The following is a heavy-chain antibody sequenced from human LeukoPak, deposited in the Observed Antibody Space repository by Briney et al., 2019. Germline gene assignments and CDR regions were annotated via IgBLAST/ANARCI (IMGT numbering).Heavy chain of an antibody. J-gene: IGHJ4*02. V-gene: IGHV4-34*01. CDR1: SRSFSGYY. Sequence: SSETLSLTCTVYSRSFSGYYWSWIRQPPGKGLEWLGEINHSGSTNYNPSLKSRVTISVDTSKNHFSLKLSSVTAADTAVYYCARERYCSGGSCYVDYWGQGTLVTVSS. D-gene: IGHD2-15*01. CDR2: INHSGST. CDR3: ARERYCSGGSCYVDY.